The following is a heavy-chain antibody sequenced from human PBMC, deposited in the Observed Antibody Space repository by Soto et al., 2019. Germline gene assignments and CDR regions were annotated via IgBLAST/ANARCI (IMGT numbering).Heavy chain of an antibody. CDR2: INEDGSAK. D-gene: IGHD2-15*01. CDR1: GFTFSNYW. J-gene: IGHJ4*02. V-gene: IGHV3-7*01. CDR3: ATEGRSGYCGGGSCRKHDY. Sequence: EVQLVESGGGLVQPGGSLRLSCAASGFTFSNYWMTWVRQAPGKGLEWAASINEDGSAKYYVDSVKGRFTISRDNAKSSLYLQMNSLRAEDTAIYYCATEGRSGYCGGGSCRKHDYWGQGTLVTVSS.